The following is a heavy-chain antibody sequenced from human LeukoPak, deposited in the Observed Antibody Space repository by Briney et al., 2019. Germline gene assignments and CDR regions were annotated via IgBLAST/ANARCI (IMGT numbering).Heavy chain of an antibody. CDR1: GGSISSYY. CDR3: ARDRTSGVDY. V-gene: IGHV4-4*07. Sequence: SETLSLTCTVSGGSISSYYWSWIRQPAGKGLEWIGRIYTTGITNYSPSLKSRLTISVDKSKNQFSLKLSSVTAADTAVYYCARDRTSGVDYWGQGTLVTVSS. CDR2: IYTTGIT. J-gene: IGHJ4*02. D-gene: IGHD2-8*01.